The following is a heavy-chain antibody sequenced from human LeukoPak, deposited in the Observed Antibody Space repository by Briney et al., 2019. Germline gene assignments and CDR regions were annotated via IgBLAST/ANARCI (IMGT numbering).Heavy chain of an antibody. CDR1: DDSISDYY. CDR2: IYYSGST. J-gene: IGHJ3*02. Sequence: SETLSLTCTVSDDSISDYYRGWIRQPPGKGLEWIGYIYYSGSTNYNPSLKSRVTISVDTSKNQFSLKLSSVTAADTAVYYCAREEYTAMVTKGAFDIWGQGTMVTVSS. D-gene: IGHD5-18*01. CDR3: AREEYTAMVTKGAFDI. V-gene: IGHV4-59*01.